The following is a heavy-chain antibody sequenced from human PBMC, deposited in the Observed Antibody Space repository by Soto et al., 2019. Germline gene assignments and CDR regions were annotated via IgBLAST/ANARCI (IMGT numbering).Heavy chain of an antibody. Sequence: SETLSLTCTVSGGSISSGGYYWSWIRQHPGKGLEWIGYIYYSGSTYYNPSLKSRVTISVDTSKNQFSLKLSSVTAADTAVYYCARDGGYSYGDSSYYYYYMDVWGKGTTVTVSS. J-gene: IGHJ6*03. V-gene: IGHV4-31*03. CDR3: ARDGGYSYGDSSYYYYYMDV. CDR2: IYYSGST. D-gene: IGHD5-18*01. CDR1: GGSISSGGYY.